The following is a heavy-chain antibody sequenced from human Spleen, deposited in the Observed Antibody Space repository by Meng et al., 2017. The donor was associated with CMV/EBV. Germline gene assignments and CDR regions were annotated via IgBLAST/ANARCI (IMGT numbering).Heavy chain of an antibody. Sequence: SVKVSCKASGGPFSSCAISWVRQAPGQGLDWMGGIIPIFSTANYAQKFQGRVTITTDESTSTAYMDLSSLRSEHTADYYCARDRTGDCSSTSCYNYYYYYGMDVWGQGTTVTVSS. J-gene: IGHJ6*02. CDR1: GGPFSSCA. CDR3: ARDRTGDCSSTSCYNYYYYYGMDV. V-gene: IGHV1-69*05. CDR2: IIPIFSTA. D-gene: IGHD2-2*02.